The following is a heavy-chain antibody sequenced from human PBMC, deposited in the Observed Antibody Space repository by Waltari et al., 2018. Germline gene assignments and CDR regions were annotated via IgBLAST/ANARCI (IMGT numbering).Heavy chain of an antibody. V-gene: IGHV1-8*03. J-gene: IGHJ6*02. CDR1: GYTFTSYD. D-gene: IGHD5-18*01. CDR3: ARWAMVTPYYYYGMGV. Sequence: QVQLVQSGAEVKKPGASVKVSCKASGYTFTSYDINWVRQAPGQGRDWMGWMDPNNGSTGYARKFQGRVTITRSTSKSTAYMALSSLRSEDTAVYYYARWAMVTPYYYYGMGVWGQGTTVTVSS. CDR2: MDPNNGST.